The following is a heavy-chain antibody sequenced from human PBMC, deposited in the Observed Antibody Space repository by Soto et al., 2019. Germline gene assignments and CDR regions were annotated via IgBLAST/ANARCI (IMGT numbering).Heavy chain of an antibody. CDR1: GGSFSGYY. Sequence: PSETLSLTCAVYGGSFSGYYWSWIRQPPGKGLEWIGEINHSGSTNYNPSLKSRVTISVDTSKNQFSLKLSSVTAADTAVYYCARGITMVRGVIPHWFDPWGQGTLVTVSS. V-gene: IGHV4-34*01. J-gene: IGHJ5*02. CDR2: INHSGST. CDR3: ARGITMVRGVIPHWFDP. D-gene: IGHD3-10*01.